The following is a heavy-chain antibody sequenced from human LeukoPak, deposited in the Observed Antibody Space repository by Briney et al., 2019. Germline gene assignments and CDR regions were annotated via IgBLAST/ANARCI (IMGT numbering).Heavy chain of an antibody. Sequence: GRSLRLSCTASGFTFSDYVMHWVRQPPGKGLEWVAVISSDGSNNDYADPVKGRFAISRDNSKNTVFLQMNSLRAEDTAVYYCARGSRILVATIEDYWGQGTLVTVSS. CDR3: ARGSRILVATIEDY. CDR2: ISSDGSNN. V-gene: IGHV3-30*01. CDR1: GFTFSDYV. J-gene: IGHJ4*02. D-gene: IGHD5-12*01.